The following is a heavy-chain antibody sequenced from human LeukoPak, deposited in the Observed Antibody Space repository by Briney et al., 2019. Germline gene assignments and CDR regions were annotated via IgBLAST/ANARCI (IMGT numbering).Heavy chain of an antibody. CDR3: ARLECRRGSCLSAFDI. D-gene: IGHD2-15*01. Sequence: WASVKVSCKASGYTFTSYYMHWVRQAPGQGLEWMGGIIPIFGTANYAQKFQGRVTITADESTCTAYMELSSLRSEDTAVYYCARLECRRGSCLSAFDIWGQGTMVTVSS. J-gene: IGHJ3*02. CDR2: IIPIFGTA. V-gene: IGHV1-69*13. CDR1: GYTFTSYY.